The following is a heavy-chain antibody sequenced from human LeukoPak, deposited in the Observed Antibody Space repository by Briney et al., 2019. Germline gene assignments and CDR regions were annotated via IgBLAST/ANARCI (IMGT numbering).Heavy chain of an antibody. CDR2: IYYSGST. D-gene: IGHD2/OR15-2a*01. CDR3: ASDFRGCYSWFDL. J-gene: IGHJ5*02. V-gene: IGHV4-30-4*08. Sequence: SQTVSLTCTVSGGSISSGDYYWSWIRQPPGKGREWIGYIYYSGSTYYNPSLKSRVTISVDTSKNQFSLKLSSVTAAETAVYYCASDFRGCYSWFDLWGQGTLVPVSS. CDR1: GGSISSGDYY.